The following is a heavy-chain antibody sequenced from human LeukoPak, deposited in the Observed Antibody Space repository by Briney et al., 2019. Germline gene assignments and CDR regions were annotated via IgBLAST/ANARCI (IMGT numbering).Heavy chain of an antibody. Sequence: PSETLSLTCTVSGGSISSYYWGWVRQAPGKGLEWVSSISSSSSYIYYADSVKGRFTISRDNAKNSLYLQMNSLRAEDTAVYYCARETSSSLVDYWGQGTLVTVSS. CDR2: ISSSSSYI. CDR3: ARETSSSLVDY. D-gene: IGHD6-13*01. V-gene: IGHV3-21*01. J-gene: IGHJ4*02. CDR1: GGSISSYY.